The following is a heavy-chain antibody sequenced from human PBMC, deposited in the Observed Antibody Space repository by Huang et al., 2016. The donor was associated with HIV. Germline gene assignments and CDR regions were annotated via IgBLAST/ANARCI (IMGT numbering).Heavy chain of an antibody. D-gene: IGHD6-13*01. Sequence: QLQLQESGPGLVKPSETLSLTCTVSGGSISSSSYYWGWIRPPPGKGLEWVGSIYHSGTTYYNPSLKSRVTISVDTSRTQFSLKRSSVTAADTAVYYCAAHGRIVGIPAAPLRFDPWGQGTLVTVSS. CDR3: AAHGRIVGIPAAPLRFDP. V-gene: IGHV4-39*01. J-gene: IGHJ5*02. CDR1: GGSISSSSYY. CDR2: IYHSGTT.